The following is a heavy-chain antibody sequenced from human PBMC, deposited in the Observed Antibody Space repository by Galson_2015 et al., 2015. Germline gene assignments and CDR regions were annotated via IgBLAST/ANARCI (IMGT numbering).Heavy chain of an antibody. V-gene: IGHV1-18*01. CDR2: ISAYNGNT. D-gene: IGHD3-10*01. J-gene: IGHJ2*01. CDR3: ARAIGITMVRGVIRPLEYFDL. Sequence: VKVSCKASGYTFTSYGISWVRQAPGQGLEWMGWISAYNGNTNYAQKLQGRVTMTTDTSTSTAYMELRSLRSDDTAVYYCARAIGITMVRGVIRPLEYFDLWGRGTLVTVSS. CDR1: GYTFTSYG.